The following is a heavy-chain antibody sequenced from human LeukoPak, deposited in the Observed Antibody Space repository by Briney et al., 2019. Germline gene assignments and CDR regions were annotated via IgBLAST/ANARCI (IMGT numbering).Heavy chain of an antibody. V-gene: IGHV3-48*02. CDR3: ARRAYGDDSFDY. Sequence: GGSLRLSCAASGFTFTGYTINWVRQAPGKGLEWVSYITSGSSPIYYADSVKGRFTISRDNAKNSLYLQMNSLRDEATAVYYCARRAYGDDSFDYWGRGTLVTVSS. D-gene: IGHD4-17*01. CDR1: GFTFTGYT. J-gene: IGHJ4*02. CDR2: ITSGSSPI.